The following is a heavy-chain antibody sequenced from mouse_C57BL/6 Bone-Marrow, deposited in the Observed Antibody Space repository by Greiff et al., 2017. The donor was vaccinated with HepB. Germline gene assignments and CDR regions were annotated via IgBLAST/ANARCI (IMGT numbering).Heavy chain of an antibody. CDR1: GYTFTDYN. J-gene: IGHJ4*01. CDR3: ASITTVPHAMDY. CDR2: INPNNGGT. Sequence: VQLKESGPELVKPGASVKMSCKASGYTFTDYNMHWVKQSHGKSLEWIGYINPNNGGTSYNQKFKGKATLTVNKSSSTAYMELRSLTSEDSAVYYCASITTVPHAMDYWGQGTSVTVSS. D-gene: IGHD1-1*01. V-gene: IGHV1-22*01.